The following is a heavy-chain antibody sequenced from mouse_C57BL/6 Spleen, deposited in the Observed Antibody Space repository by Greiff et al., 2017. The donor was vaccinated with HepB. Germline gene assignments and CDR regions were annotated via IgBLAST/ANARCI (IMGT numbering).Heavy chain of an antibody. J-gene: IGHJ4*01. CDR1: GFTFSDYG. CDR3: ARGYGHAMDY. Sequence: EVKLVESGGGLVKPGGSLKLSCAASGFTFSDYGMHWVRQAPEKGLEWVAYISSGSSTIYYADTVKGRFTISRDNAKNTLFLQMTSLRSEDTAMYYCARGYGHAMDYWGQGTSVTVSS. D-gene: IGHD1-1*02. V-gene: IGHV5-17*01. CDR2: ISSGSSTI.